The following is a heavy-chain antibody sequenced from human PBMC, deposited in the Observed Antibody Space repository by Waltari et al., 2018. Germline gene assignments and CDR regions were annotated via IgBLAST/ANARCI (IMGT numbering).Heavy chain of an antibody. J-gene: IGHJ5*02. D-gene: IGHD2-2*02. V-gene: IGHV1-24*01. CDR3: ATVRVVVVPAAITYNWFDP. CDR1: GYTLPEFS. Sequence: QVQLVQSGAEVKKPGASVKVSCKVSGYTLPEFSMHWVRQAPGKGFEWMGGFDPEDGETIYAQKFQGRVTMTEDTSTDTAYMELSSLRSEDTAVYYCATVRVVVVPAAITYNWFDPWGQGTLVTVSS. CDR2: FDPEDGET.